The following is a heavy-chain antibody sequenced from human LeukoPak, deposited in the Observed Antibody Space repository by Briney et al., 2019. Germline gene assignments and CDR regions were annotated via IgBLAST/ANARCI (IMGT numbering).Heavy chain of an antibody. CDR3: ARDSSGPRPDQLDY. CDR2: INPNSGGT. D-gene: IGHD3-22*01. CDR1: GYTFTGYY. J-gene: IGHJ4*02. V-gene: IGHV1-2*02. Sequence: ASVKVACRASGYTFTGYYMHWVRQAPGQGLEWMGWINPNSGGTNYAQKFQGRVTMTRDTSISTAYMELSRLRSDDTAVYYCARDSSGPRPDQLDYWGQGTLVTVSS.